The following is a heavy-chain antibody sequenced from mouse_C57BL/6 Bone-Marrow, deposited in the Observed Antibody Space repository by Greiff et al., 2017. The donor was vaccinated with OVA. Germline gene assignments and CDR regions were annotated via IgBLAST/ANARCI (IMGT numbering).Heavy chain of an antibody. CDR2: INPSSGYT. V-gene: IGHV1-7*01. CDR3: ARRELGRAWFAY. D-gene: IGHD4-1*01. CDR1: GYTFTSYW. Sequence: QVHVKQSGAELAKPGASVKLSCKASGYTFTSYWMHWVKQRPGQGLEWIGYINPSSGYTKYNQKFKDKATLTADKSSSTAYMQLSSLTYEDSAVYYCARRELGRAWFAYWGQGTLVTVSA. J-gene: IGHJ3*01.